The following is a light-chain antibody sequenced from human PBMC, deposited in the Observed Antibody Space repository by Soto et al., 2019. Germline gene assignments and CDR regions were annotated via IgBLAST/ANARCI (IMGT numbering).Light chain of an antibody. CDR2: AVN. CDR1: TIAVANYNF. Sequence: QSVLTQPCSVSGSPGQSVSISCNGTTIAVANYNFVSCYQQHPGKAPKLMIYAVNKRPSGVPDRFSGSKSGNTASLTISGLQAEDEADYYCCSYAGRYSLVFGGGTKAPS. V-gene: IGLV2-11*01. J-gene: IGLJ1*01. CDR3: CSYAGRYSLV.